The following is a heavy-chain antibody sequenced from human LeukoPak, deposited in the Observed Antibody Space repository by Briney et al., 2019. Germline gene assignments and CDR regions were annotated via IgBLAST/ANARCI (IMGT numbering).Heavy chain of an antibody. V-gene: IGHV4-34*01. CDR3: AREVQKWEPDLDV. J-gene: IGHJ6*04. CDR1: GGSFSGYY. CDR2: INHSGST. Sequence: SETLSLTCAVYGGSFSGYYWSWIRQPPGKGLEWIGEINHSGSTNYNPSLKSRVTISVDTAKNQFSLKLSSVTAADTAVYYCAREVQKWEPDLDVWGKGTTVTVSS. D-gene: IGHD1-26*01.